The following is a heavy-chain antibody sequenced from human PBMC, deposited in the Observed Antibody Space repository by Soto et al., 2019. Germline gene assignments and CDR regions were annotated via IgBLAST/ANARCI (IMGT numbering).Heavy chain of an antibody. CDR1: GYAFTSYG. Sequence: QVQLVQSGAGVKKPGTSLKHSCKTSGYAFTSYGITWVRQAPGQDLVWMGCVSVYNGNTNYAQKLQGRVTMTTYRSTSTAHMELRSLTSDDTSVYYCARAPKGKGTVTTWYAFDIWGQGTMVTVSS. J-gene: IGHJ3*02. CDR2: VSVYNGNT. CDR3: ARAPKGKGTVTTWYAFDI. V-gene: IGHV1-18*04. D-gene: IGHD1-1*01.